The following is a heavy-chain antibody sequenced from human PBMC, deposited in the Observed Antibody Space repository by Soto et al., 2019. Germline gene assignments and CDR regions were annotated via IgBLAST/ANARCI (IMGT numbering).Heavy chain of an antibody. CDR1: GGTFSSYT. Sequence: QVQLVQSGAEVKKPGSSVKVSCKASGGTFSSYTISWVRQAPGQGLEWMGRIITILGIANYAQKFQGRVTITADKSTSTAYMELSSLRSEDTAVYYCARERGGLYGSGSYLWFAPWGQGTLVTVSS. D-gene: IGHD3-10*01. J-gene: IGHJ5*02. V-gene: IGHV1-69*08. CDR3: ARERGGLYGSGSYLWFAP. CDR2: IITILGIA.